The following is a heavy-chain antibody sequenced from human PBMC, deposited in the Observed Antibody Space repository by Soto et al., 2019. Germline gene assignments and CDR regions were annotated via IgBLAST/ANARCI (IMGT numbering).Heavy chain of an antibody. CDR3: AKNQERELPRVIDF. D-gene: IGHD1-7*01. V-gene: IGHV3-23*01. Sequence: VGSLRLSCATSGLTFSNYAMSWVRQAPGGGLEWVSSMSGSSSTTYYADSVRGRFTISRDRSKNTLYLQMSSLRAEDTALYYCAKNQERELPRVIDFWGQGTLVTVSS. CDR1: GLTFSNYA. CDR2: MSGSSSTT. J-gene: IGHJ4*02.